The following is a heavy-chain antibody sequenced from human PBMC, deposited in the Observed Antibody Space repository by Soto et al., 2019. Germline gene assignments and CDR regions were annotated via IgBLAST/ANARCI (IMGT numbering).Heavy chain of an antibody. Sequence: QVQLAQSGAEVRKPGSSVKVSCGASGGSFSDFAFSWVRQAPGQGLEWMGGIIPMFAASKYAQRFQDRVTITADDVPNTVYLALSSLTSDDPATYYCARGGIVAVPAALSSYHDYTNYRFDSWGQGTLVTVSS. V-gene: IGHV1-69*01. CDR1: GGSFSDFA. CDR3: ARGGIVAVPAALSSYHDYTNYRFDS. CDR2: IIPMFAAS. J-gene: IGHJ4*02. D-gene: IGHD2-15*01.